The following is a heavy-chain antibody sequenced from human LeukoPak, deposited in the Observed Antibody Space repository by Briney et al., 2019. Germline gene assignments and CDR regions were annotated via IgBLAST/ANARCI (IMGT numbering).Heavy chain of an antibody. J-gene: IGHJ4*02. Sequence: GGSLRLSCAASGFTFSDYSMNWVRQAPGKGLEWISYIGIDSGNTNYADSVKGRVTISGDKAKNSLYLQMNSLRVEDTAVYYCARDYKYAFDTRGQGTLVTVSS. CDR3: ARDYKYAFDT. D-gene: IGHD5-24*01. CDR1: GFTFSDYS. V-gene: IGHV3-48*01. CDR2: IGIDSGNT.